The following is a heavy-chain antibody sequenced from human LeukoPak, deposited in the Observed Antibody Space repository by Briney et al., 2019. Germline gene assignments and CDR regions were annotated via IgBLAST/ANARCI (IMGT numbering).Heavy chain of an antibody. CDR3: ARAAGEAVAGYFDY. CDR2: MFYSEST. D-gene: IGHD6-19*01. J-gene: IGHJ4*02. CDR1: GASVSDGNYY. Sequence: KPSETLSLTCSVSGASVSDGNYYWSWIRQPPGKGLEWIGYMFYSESTKYNPSLKSRVTISVDKSKNQFSLHMSSVTAADTAVYYCARAAGEAVAGYFDYWGQGTLVTVSS. V-gene: IGHV4-61*01.